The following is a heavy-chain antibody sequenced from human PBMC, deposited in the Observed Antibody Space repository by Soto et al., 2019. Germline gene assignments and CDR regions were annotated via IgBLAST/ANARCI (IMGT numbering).Heavy chain of an antibody. CDR3: AREENCSDGICYSEYFQR. Sequence: ASVKISCKASGYIFTAYSMHWVRQAPGQGLEWMGVVNPSGGSTNYAQKFQGRITMTRDTSTSTVYMDLSSLTSEDTAVYYCAREENCSDGICYSEYFQRWGQGTLVTVSS. J-gene: IGHJ1*01. CDR2: VNPSGGST. CDR1: GYIFTAYS. V-gene: IGHV1-46*01. D-gene: IGHD2-15*01.